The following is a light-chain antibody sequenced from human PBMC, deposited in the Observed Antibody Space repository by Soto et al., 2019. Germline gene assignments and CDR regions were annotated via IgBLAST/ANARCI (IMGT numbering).Light chain of an antibody. J-gene: IGKJ1*01. CDR3: QYYGTSPQT. CDR2: GAF. V-gene: IGKV3-15*01. CDR1: QSVSSN. Sequence: EIVMTQSPVTLSVSPGERVTLSCRASQSVSSNLAWYQQKPGQAPSLLIYGAFTRATGIPARFSGTGSGTDFTLTISRLEPEDFAVYYCQYYGTSPQTFGQGTKVDI.